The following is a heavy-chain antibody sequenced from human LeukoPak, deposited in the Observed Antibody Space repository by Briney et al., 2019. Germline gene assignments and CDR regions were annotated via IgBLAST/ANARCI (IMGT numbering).Heavy chain of an antibody. Sequence: KPSQTLSLTCTVSGGSISSGGYYWSWIRQHPGKGLEWIGYIYYSGSTYYNPSLKSRVTISVDTSKNRFSLKLSSVTAADTAVYYCARFDWDPRGNWFDPWGQGTLVTVSS. CDR2: IYYSGST. CDR3: ARFDWDPRGNWFDP. J-gene: IGHJ5*02. V-gene: IGHV4-31*03. CDR1: GGSISSGGYY. D-gene: IGHD3-9*01.